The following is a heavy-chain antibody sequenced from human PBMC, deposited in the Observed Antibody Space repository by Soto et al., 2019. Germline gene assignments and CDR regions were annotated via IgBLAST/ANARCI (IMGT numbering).Heavy chain of an antibody. CDR3: AREGIRRIWDFDS. D-gene: IGHD3-16*01. CDR1: GFTFSNYA. CDR2: IVGGGDQT. V-gene: IGHV3-23*01. J-gene: IGHJ4*02. Sequence: EVQLLESGGGLVQPGGSLRLSCVASGFTFSNYAMSWVRQAPGKGLEWVSGIVGGGDQTFYAESVKGRSTISRDNSENTLFLQMHSLTAEDTAIYYCAREGIRRIWDFDSWGLGTLVTVSS.